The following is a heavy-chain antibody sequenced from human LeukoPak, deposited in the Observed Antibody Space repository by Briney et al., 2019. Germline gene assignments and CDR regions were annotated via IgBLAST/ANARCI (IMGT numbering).Heavy chain of an antibody. CDR2: IYSDNT. CDR1: GFTVSSNS. V-gene: IGHV3-53*01. CDR3: ARRAGAYSHPYDY. Sequence: GGSLRLSCTVSGFTVSSNSMSWVRQAPGKGLEGVSFIYSDNTHYSDSVKGRFTISRDHSKNTLYLQMNSLRAEDTAVYYCARRAGAYSHPYDYWGQGTLVTVSS. D-gene: IGHD4/OR15-4a*01. J-gene: IGHJ4*02.